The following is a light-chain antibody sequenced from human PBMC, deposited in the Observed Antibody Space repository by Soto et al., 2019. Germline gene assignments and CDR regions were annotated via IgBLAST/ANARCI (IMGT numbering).Light chain of an antibody. CDR2: EVS. J-gene: IGLJ2*01. Sequence: QSALTQPRSVSGSPGQSVTISCTGTSSDVGDYNYVSWYQQHPGKAPKFIIYEVSKRPSGVPDRFSGSKSGNTASLTISGLQAEDEAYYYCCSYAGTYTVVFGGGIKVTVL. CDR1: SSDVGDYNY. V-gene: IGLV2-11*01. CDR3: CSYAGTYTVV.